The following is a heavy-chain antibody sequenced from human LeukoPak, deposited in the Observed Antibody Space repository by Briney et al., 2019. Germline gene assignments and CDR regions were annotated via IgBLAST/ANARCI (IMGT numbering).Heavy chain of an antibody. V-gene: IGHV4-39*06. CDR1: GGSISSSSYY. CDR2: IYYSGST. J-gene: IGHJ4*02. Sequence: SETLSLTCTVSGGSISSSSYYWGWIRQPPGKGLEWIGSIYYSGSTYYNPSLKSRVTISVDTSRNQFPLKLSSVTAADTAVYYCARDRVGAPYYFDYWGQGTLVTVSS. D-gene: IGHD1-26*01. CDR3: ARDRVGAPYYFDY.